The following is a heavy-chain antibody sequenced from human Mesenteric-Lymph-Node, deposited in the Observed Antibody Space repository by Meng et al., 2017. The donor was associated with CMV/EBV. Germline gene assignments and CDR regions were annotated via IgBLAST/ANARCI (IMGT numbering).Heavy chain of an antibody. CDR1: GFTFSTYN. Sequence: GGSLRLSCAASGFTFSTYNMNWVRQAPGKGLEWVSYISSSSNTIYYADSVKGRFTISRDNSKNTLYLQMNSLRAEDTAVYYCARVGFRGCSSTSCYEDYWGQGTLVPSPQ. V-gene: IGHV3-48*01. D-gene: IGHD2-2*01. CDR2: ISSSSNTI. J-gene: IGHJ4*02. CDR3: ARVGFRGCSSTSCYEDY.